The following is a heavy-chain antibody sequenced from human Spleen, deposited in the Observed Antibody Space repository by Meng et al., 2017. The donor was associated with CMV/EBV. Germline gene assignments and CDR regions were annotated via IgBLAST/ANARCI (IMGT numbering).Heavy chain of an antibody. CDR2: FVPILNTP. D-gene: IGHD2-2*01. V-gene: IGHV1-69*10. CDR3: ARDIRPGEYQLLDDY. J-gene: IGHJ4*02. CDR1: GGTLSSYS. Sequence: SVKVSCKASGGTLSSYSINWVRQAPGHGLEWLGGFVPILNTPNYAQNFQDRVTITADKSMMTVYMELGALRSEDTAVYYCARDIRPGEYQLLDDYWGQGTLVTVSS.